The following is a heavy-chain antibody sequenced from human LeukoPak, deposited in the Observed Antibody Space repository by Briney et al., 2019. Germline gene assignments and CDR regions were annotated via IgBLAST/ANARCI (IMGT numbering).Heavy chain of an antibody. J-gene: IGHJ6*02. CDR3: ANYIQRPPGMDV. Sequence: PGGSLRLACEAAGFTFVSYAMNWVRHAPVKWLELVSLMLYCGINKYYADSVKGRFTISRDSSKNTVYLQMNSLRAEGTALYFCANYIQRPPGMDVWGQGTMVTVSS. V-gene: IGHV3-33*08. D-gene: IGHD3-10*02. CDR1: GFTFVSYA. CDR2: MLYCGINK.